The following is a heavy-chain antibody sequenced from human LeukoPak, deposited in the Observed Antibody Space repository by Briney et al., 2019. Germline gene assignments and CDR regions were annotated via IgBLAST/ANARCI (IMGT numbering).Heavy chain of an antibody. CDR2: INHSGST. V-gene: IGHV4-34*01. D-gene: IGHD3-3*01. CDR3: ARVRRARSYYDFWSGYYTFDP. Sequence: PSETLSLTCAVYGGSFSGYYWSWIRQPPGKGLEWIGEINHSGSTSYNPSLKSRVTISVDTSKNQFSLKLSSVTAADTAVYYCARVRRARSYYDFWSGYYTFDPWGQGTLVTVSS. CDR1: GGSFSGYY. J-gene: IGHJ5*02.